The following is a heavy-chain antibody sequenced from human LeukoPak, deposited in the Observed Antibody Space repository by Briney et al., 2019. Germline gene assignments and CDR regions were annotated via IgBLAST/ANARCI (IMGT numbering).Heavy chain of an antibody. CDR1: GGSISSSSSY. CDR3: ARARSGPYGSGSLDAFDI. D-gene: IGHD3-10*01. CDR2: ISYSRST. V-gene: IGHV4-39*07. J-gene: IGHJ3*02. Sequence: SETLSLTCTVSGGSISSSSSYWGWIRQPPGKGLEWIGSISYSRSTYYNPSLKSRVTVSVDTSKNQFSLKLTSVTAADTAVYYCARARSGPYGSGSLDAFDIWGQGTMVTVSS.